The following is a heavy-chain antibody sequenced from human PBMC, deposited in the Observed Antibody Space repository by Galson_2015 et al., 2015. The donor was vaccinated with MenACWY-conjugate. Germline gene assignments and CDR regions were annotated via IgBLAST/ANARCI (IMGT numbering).Heavy chain of an antibody. CDR3: ARAAGSVPP. CDR1: GFTFSSFS. V-gene: IGHV3-21*01. Sequence: SLRLSCAASGFTFSSFSMNWVRQAPGKGLEWVSSISATSATIYYADSVKGRFTISRDNAKNSLYLQMDRLRVEDTAVYYCARAAGSVPPWGQGTLVTVSS. J-gene: IGHJ5*02. CDR2: ISATSATI. D-gene: IGHD6-13*01.